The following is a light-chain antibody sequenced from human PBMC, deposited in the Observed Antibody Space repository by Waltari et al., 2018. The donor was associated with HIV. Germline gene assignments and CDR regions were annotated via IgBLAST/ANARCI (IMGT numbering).Light chain of an antibody. V-gene: IGKV3-15*01. Sequence: TQSPATLLESPGKTANLSCRASRSVGSSLAWYHQKPGRSPRLLIYGASSRASDAPPTFSGSGAGTDFSLSISSLRSDDVGIYYCQQYSTWPLTFGRGTTVEIK. CDR1: RSVGSS. CDR2: GAS. J-gene: IGKJ1*01. CDR3: QQYSTWPLT.